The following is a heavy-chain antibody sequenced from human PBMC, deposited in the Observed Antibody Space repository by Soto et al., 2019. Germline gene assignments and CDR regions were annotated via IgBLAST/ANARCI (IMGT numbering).Heavy chain of an antibody. CDR2: ISGSGGST. J-gene: IGHJ3*02. CDR3: AKDRAPFYYYDSSGPDAFDI. Sequence: GGSLRLSCAASGFTFSIYAMSWVRQAPGKGLEWVSAISGSGGSTYYADSVKGRFTISRDNFKNTLYLQMNSLRAEDTAVYYCAKDRAPFYYYDSSGPDAFDIWGQGTMVTVSS. V-gene: IGHV3-23*01. D-gene: IGHD3-22*01. CDR1: GFTFSIYA.